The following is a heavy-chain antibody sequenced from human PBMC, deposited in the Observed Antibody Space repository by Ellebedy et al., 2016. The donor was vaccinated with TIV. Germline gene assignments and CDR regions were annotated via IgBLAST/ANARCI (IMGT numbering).Heavy chain of an antibody. CDR3: ARIGEARRSGFDY. CDR1: GYTFTSNG. CDR2: ISTHSGNT. D-gene: IGHD3-10*01. J-gene: IGHJ4*02. V-gene: IGHV1-18*01. Sequence: AASVKVSCKASGYTFTSNGISWVRQAPGQGLEWMGWISTHSGNTNYAQKVQGRVTMTTDTSTSTAYMELRSLRSDDTAVYYCARIGEARRSGFDYWGQGTLVTVSS.